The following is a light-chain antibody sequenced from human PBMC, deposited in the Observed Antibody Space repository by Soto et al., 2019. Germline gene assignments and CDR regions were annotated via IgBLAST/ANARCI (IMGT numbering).Light chain of an antibody. V-gene: IGKV1-39*01. Sequence: DLQMTQSPSSLSASVEARVIITCRASQSISNHLNWYQQKPGKAPKLLIFAASSLQSGVPSRFSAIISGPDGTINLSSLQPEDGATYYGQQSYSTPWAFGQGTKVDIK. CDR1: QSISNH. CDR2: AAS. CDR3: QQSYSTPWA. J-gene: IGKJ1*01.